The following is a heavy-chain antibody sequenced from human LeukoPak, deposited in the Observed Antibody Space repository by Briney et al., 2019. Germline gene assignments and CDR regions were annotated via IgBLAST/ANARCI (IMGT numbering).Heavy chain of an antibody. V-gene: IGHV4-38-2*02. J-gene: IGHJ6*03. D-gene: IGHD3-3*01. CDR1: GYSISSGYY. Sequence: SETLSLTCTVSGYSISSGYYWGWIRQPPGKGLEWIGSIYHSGSTYYNPSLKSRVTISVDTSKNQFSLKLSSVTAADTAVYYCARVGSDFWSGYSVGYYYYMDVWGKGTTVTVSS. CDR2: IYHSGST. CDR3: ARVGSDFWSGYSVGYYYYMDV.